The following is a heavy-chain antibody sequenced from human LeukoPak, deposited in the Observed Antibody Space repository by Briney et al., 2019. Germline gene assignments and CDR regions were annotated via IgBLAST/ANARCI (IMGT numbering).Heavy chain of an antibody. CDR2: INHSGST. Sequence: PSETLSLTCTVSGGSIDSNYWSWIRQPPGKGLEWIGEINHSGSTNYNPSLKSRVTISVDTSKNQFSLKLSSVTAADTAVYYCARGEPGYCSGGSCYPFDYWGQGTLVTVSS. J-gene: IGHJ4*02. V-gene: IGHV4-34*01. D-gene: IGHD2-15*01. CDR1: GGSIDSNY. CDR3: ARGEPGYCSGGSCYPFDY.